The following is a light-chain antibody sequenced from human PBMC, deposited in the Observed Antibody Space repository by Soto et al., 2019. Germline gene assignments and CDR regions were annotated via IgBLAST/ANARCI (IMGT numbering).Light chain of an antibody. J-gene: IGKJ5*01. CDR2: DAS. V-gene: IGKV3D-20*02. Sequence: EIVLTHSPGSLSFSPVLGATLSFRASQSVSSSYLAWYQQKPGQAPRLLIYDASNRATGIPARFSGSGSGTNFTLTISSLEPEDFAVYYCQQRRSWQVTFGQGTRLEIK. CDR3: QQRRSWQVT. CDR1: QSVSSSY.